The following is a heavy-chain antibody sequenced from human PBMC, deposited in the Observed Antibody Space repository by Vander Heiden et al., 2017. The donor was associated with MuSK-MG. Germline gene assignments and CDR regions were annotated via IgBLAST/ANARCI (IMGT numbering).Heavy chain of an antibody. CDR1: GFTFSIYA. V-gene: IGHV3-23*01. D-gene: IGHD3-22*01. J-gene: IGHJ3*02. Sequence: EVQLLESGGGLVQPGGSLRLSCAASGFTFSIYAMNWVRQAPGKGLQWVSSIRGSGTRTDYADSVKGRFTISRDNSKNTLYLQMNSLRAEDTAVYYCAKDQSTDSSDYYYVAAFDIWGQGTMVTVSS. CDR2: IRGSGTRT. CDR3: AKDQSTDSSDYYYVAAFDI.